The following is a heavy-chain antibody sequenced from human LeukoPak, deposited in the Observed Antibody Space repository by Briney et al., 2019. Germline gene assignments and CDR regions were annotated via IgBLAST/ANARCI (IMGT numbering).Heavy chain of an antibody. J-gene: IGHJ4*02. CDR3: ARERGSGNWRYFDF. Sequence: ASVKVSCKPSGYPFTNYYIHWVRQAPGQGLQCMGVINPLSGATNYAPGFQGRVTLTRDSSTSTVYMELSSLVSEDTAVYYCARERGSGNWRYFDFWGQGTLITVSS. V-gene: IGHV1-46*01. CDR1: GYPFTNYY. D-gene: IGHD3-10*01. CDR2: INPLSGAT.